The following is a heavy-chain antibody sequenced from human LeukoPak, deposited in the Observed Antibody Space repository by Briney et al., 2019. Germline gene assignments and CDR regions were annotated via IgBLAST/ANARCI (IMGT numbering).Heavy chain of an antibody. J-gene: IGHJ4*02. V-gene: IGHV3-53*01. CDR2: IYSGGST. CDR1: GFTVSSNY. CDR3: ARDLYYGSGRGSGY. D-gene: IGHD3-10*01. Sequence: GGSLRLSCAASGFTVSSNYMSWVRQAPGKGLEWVSVIYSGGSTYYADSVKGRFTISRDNSKNTLYLQMNSLRAEDTAVYYCARDLYYGSGRGSGYWGQGTLVTVSS.